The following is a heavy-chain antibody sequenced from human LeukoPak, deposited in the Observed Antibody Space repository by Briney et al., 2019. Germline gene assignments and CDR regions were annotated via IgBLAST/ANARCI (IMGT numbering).Heavy chain of an antibody. CDR1: GFTYSSYA. CDR2: IGASGGST. CDR3: AKAEGYDILTGLDY. V-gene: IGHV3-23*01. D-gene: IGHD3-9*01. J-gene: IGHJ4*02. Sequence: GGSLRLSCATSGFTYSSYAMSWVRQAPGKGLEWVSGIGASGGSTYYADSVKGRFTISRDNSKNTPYLQMNSLRTEDTAVYYCAKAEGYDILTGLDYWGQGTLVTVSS.